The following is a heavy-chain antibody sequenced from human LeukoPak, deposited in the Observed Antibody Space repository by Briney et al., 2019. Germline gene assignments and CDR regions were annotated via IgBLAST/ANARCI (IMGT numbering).Heavy chain of an antibody. D-gene: IGHD6-19*01. Sequence: ASVKVSCKASGYTFTSYAMHWVRQAPGQRLEWMGWINAGNGNTKYSQKFQGRVTITRDTSASTAYMELSSLRSGDTAVYYCARGGYSSGWYNWFDPWGQGTLVTVSS. J-gene: IGHJ5*02. CDR1: GYTFTSYA. CDR3: ARGGYSSGWYNWFDP. CDR2: INAGNGNT. V-gene: IGHV1-3*01.